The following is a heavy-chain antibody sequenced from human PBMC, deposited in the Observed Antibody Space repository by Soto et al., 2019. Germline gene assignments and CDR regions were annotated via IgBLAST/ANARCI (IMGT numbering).Heavy chain of an antibody. CDR2: IYYSGST. CDR1: GGSISSSSYY. CDR3: ASKFGELLADAFDI. D-gene: IGHD3-10*01. J-gene: IGHJ3*02. V-gene: IGHV4-39*01. Sequence: SETLSLTCTVSGGSISSSSYYWGWIRQPPGKGLEWIGSIYYSGSTYYNKSLKSRVTISVDTSKNQFSLKLRSVTAADTSAYYCASKFGELLADAFDIWGQGTMVTVSS.